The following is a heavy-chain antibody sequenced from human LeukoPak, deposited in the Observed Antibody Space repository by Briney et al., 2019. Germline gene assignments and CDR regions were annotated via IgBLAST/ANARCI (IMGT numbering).Heavy chain of an antibody. CDR2: IYYSGST. CDR3: ARVVLSYYDFWSGFGWFDP. Sequence: SETLSLTCTVSGGSISSYYWSWIRQPPGKGLEWIGYIYYSGSTNYNPSLKSRVTISVDTSKNQFSLKLSSVTAADTAVYYCARVVLSYYDFWSGFGWFDPWGQGTQVTVSS. V-gene: IGHV4-59*01. CDR1: GGSISSYY. D-gene: IGHD3-3*01. J-gene: IGHJ5*02.